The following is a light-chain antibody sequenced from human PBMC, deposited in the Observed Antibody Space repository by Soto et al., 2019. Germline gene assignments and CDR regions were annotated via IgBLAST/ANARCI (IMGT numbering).Light chain of an antibody. CDR3: HQYGISPPVT. V-gene: IGKV3-15*01. CDR2: GAS. J-gene: IGKJ5*01. CDR1: QSVGTN. Sequence: DIVMTQSPGTLSVSPGERSTLSCRASQSVGTNLAWYQQKPGQPPRLLIYGASTRATGIPARFSGSGSGTEFTLTIRSLQPEDFAMYYCHQYGISPPVTFGQGTRLEIK.